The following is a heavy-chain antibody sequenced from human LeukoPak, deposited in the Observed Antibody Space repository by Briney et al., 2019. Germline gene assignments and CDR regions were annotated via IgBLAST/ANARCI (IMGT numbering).Heavy chain of an antibody. CDR2: MNPNSGNT. V-gene: IGHV1-8*01. D-gene: IGHD3-10*02. CDR3: ARGPVEAVFGVSTED. J-gene: IGHJ6*02. Sequence: ASVKVSCKASGYIFTSYDINWVRQAPGQGLEWMGWMNPNSGNTGYAQKFQGRVSMTRDTSINTAYMELSSLRSEDTAVYYCARGPVEAVFGVSTEDWGQGTTVTVSS. CDR1: GYIFTSYD.